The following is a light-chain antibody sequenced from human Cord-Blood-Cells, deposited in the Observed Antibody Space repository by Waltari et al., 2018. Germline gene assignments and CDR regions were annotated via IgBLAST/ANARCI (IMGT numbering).Light chain of an antibody. CDR3: QQYGSSPLT. V-gene: IGKV3-20*01. CDR1: QSVSSSY. J-gene: IGKJ1*01. CDR2: GAS. Sequence: DIVLTQSPGTLSLSPGERATRSCRASQSVSSSYLAWYQQKPGQAPRLLIYGASSRATGIPDRFSGSGSGTDFTLTISRLEPEDFAVYYCQQYGSSPLTFGQGTKVEIK.